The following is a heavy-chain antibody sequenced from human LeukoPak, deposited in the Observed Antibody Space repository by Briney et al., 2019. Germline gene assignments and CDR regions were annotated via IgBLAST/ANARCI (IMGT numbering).Heavy chain of an antibody. CDR1: GGSISSYY. CDR2: IYYSGST. V-gene: IGHV4-59*01. CDR3: ARICSGGSCYSIGSFDY. J-gene: IGHJ4*02. Sequence: SETLSLTCTVSGGSISSYYWSWIRQPPGKGLEWIGYIYYSGSTNYNPSLKSRVTISVDTSKNQFSLKLSSATAADTAVYYCARICSGGSCYSIGSFDYWGQGTLVTVSS. D-gene: IGHD2-15*01.